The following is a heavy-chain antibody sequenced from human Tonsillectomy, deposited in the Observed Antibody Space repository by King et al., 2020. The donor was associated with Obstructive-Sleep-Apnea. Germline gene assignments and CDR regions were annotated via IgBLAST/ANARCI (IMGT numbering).Heavy chain of an antibody. CDR1: GGDRRRNSW. CDR2: REKSGTT. CDR3: VSRASSERWLHYGDY. D-gene: IGHD5-24*01. J-gene: IGHJ4*02. V-gene: IGHV4-4*02. Sequence: KWQESGAGGGKPSGKGAMTGAVWGGDRRRNSWWRWGRKMRGKGLEWRGEREKSGTTNDNPALKSRVRILVDKSKNKFSLKLSSLTAADTAVYYSVSRASSERWLHYGDYWGQGTLLPFSS.